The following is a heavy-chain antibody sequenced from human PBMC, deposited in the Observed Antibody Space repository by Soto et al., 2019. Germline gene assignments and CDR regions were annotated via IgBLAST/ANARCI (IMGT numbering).Heavy chain of an antibody. V-gene: IGHV1-2*02. D-gene: IGHD3-3*01. CDR1: GYTFTGYY. CDR2: INPNSGGT. J-gene: IGHJ4*02. Sequence: ASVKVSCKASGYTFTGYYMHWVRQAPGQGLEWMGWINPNSGGTNYAQKFQGRVTMTRDTSISTAYMELSRLRSDDTAVYYCARTRKWSGYYSYWGQGTLVTVSS. CDR3: ARTRKWSGYYSY.